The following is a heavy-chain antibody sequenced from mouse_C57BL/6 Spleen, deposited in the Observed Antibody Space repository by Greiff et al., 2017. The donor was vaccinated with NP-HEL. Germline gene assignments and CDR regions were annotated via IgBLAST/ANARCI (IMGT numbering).Heavy chain of an antibody. J-gene: IGHJ3*01. D-gene: IGHD2-2*01. CDR1: GYAFSSYW. Sequence: VQLQQSGAELVKPGASVKISCKASGYAFSSYWMNWVKQRPGKGLEWIGQIYPGDGDTNYNGKFKGKATLTADKSSSTAFMQLSSLTSEDAAVYFCARDGYDAWFAYWGQGTLVTVSA. CDR3: ARDGYDAWFAY. CDR2: IYPGDGDT. V-gene: IGHV1-80*01.